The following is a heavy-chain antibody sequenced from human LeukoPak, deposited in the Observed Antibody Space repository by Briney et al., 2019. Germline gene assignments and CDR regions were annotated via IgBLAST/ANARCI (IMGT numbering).Heavy chain of an antibody. D-gene: IGHD2-15*01. Sequence: PGGSLRLSCAASGFTLKSYGMHWVRQAPGKGLEWVAVIWHDGKNKYYGDSVKGRFTVSRDNSKNTVYLQMDSLRVEDTAVYYCARDGGSNDPIDSWGQGTLVTVSS. J-gene: IGHJ5*02. CDR3: ARDGGSNDPIDS. CDR1: GFTLKSYG. V-gene: IGHV3-33*01. CDR2: IWHDGKNK.